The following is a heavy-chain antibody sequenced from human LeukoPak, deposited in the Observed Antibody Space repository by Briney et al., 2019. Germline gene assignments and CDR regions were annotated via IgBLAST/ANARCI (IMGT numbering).Heavy chain of an antibody. D-gene: IGHD3-10*01. CDR1: GFTFSSYG. J-gene: IGHJ6*02. CDR2: IWYDGSNK. Sequence: GRSLRLSCAASGFTFSSYGMHWVRQAPGKGLEWVAVIWYDGSNKYYADSVKGRFTISRDNSKNTLYLQMNSLRAEDTAVYYCAREPYYYGSGKDYYYYYGMDVWGQGTTVTVSS. CDR3: AREPYYYGSGKDYYYYYGMDV. V-gene: IGHV3-33*01.